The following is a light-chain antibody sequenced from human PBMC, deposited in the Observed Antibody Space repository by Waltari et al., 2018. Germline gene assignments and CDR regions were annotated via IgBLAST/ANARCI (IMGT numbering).Light chain of an antibody. CDR3: QSGGHGTWV. J-gene: IGLJ3*02. Sequence: QLVLTQSPSASASLGASVKLTCTLSSRHSNNIIAWLQQQPEKGPRYLMKVNSDGSHSKGDEIPDRFSGSSSGAERYLTISSLQSEDEADYYCQSGGHGTWVFGGGTKLTVL. CDR2: VNSDGSH. CDR1: SRHSNNI. V-gene: IGLV4-69*01.